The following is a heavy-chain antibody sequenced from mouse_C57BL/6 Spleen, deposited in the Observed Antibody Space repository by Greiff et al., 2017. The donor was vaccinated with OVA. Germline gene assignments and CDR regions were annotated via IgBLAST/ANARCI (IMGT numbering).Heavy chain of an antibody. CDR2: INPNNGGT. CDR3: ARRRDDGYSHYYAKDY. CDR1: GYTFTDYN. D-gene: IGHD2-3*01. J-gene: IGHJ4*01. Sequence: VQLQQSGPELVKPGASVKIPCKASGYTFTDYNMDWVKQSHGKSLEWIGDINPNNGGTIYNQKFKGKATLTVDKSSSTAYMELRSLTSEDTAVYYCARRRDDGYSHYYAKDYWGQGTSVTVSS. V-gene: IGHV1-18*01.